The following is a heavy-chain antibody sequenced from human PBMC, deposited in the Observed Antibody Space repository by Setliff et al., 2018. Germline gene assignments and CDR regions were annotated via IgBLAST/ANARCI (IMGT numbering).Heavy chain of an antibody. CDR2: ISAYNGNT. Sequence: ASVKVSCKASGYTFTSYGISWVRQAPGQGLEWMGWISAYNGNTNYAQKLQGRVTITRDTSASTAYMELSSLRSEDTAVYYCARDGGYCSGGSCYGLDYWGQGTLVTVSS. CDR3: ARDGGYCSGGSCYGLDY. J-gene: IGHJ4*02. V-gene: IGHV1-18*01. D-gene: IGHD2-15*01. CDR1: GYTFTSYG.